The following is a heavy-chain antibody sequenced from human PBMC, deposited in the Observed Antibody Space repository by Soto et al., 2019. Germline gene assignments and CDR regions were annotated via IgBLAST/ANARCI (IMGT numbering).Heavy chain of an antibody. CDR1: DDSIGPYY. Sequence: LSLTCSISDDSIGPYYWTWIRQTPRKELQWIGYVYTSGSTKYNSSLKSRVTISLDASNSQFSLTMSSVTAADTGVYYCAREVVGNTWPGIFDSWGRGTLVTVSS. J-gene: IGHJ4*02. CDR2: VYTSGST. V-gene: IGHV4-4*08. CDR3: AREVVGNTWPGIFDS.